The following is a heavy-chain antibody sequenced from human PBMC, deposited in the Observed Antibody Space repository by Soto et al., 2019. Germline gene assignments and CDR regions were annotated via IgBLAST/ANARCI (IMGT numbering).Heavy chain of an antibody. CDR2: INPDGSRI. V-gene: IGHV3-74*01. D-gene: IGHD2-15*01. Sequence: EVQLVESGGGLVQAGGSLRLYCAASGFALSSYWMHWVRRVPGKGLVWVSRINPDGSRIDYADSVRGRFTISRDNPKNTLFRQMNNLRAEDTALYHCARVAVGAYGKFDPWGQGTLVTVSS. CDR1: GFALSSYW. CDR3: ARVAVGAYGKFDP. J-gene: IGHJ5*02.